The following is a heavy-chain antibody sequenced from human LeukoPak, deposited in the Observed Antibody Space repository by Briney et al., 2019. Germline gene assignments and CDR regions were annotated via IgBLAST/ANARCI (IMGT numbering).Heavy chain of an antibody. V-gene: IGHV1-2*02. CDR2: VQPSSGGT. Sequence: ASVKVSCKASGYTFTDYYMHWVRQAPGQGPEWMGWVQPSSGGTYYAQKFHGRFSMTRDTSISTAYMELNRLTSDDTAVYYCARDRDGSWTLDCWGQGTLVTVSS. CDR3: ARDRDGSWTLDC. J-gene: IGHJ4*02. D-gene: IGHD6-13*01. CDR1: GYTFTDYY.